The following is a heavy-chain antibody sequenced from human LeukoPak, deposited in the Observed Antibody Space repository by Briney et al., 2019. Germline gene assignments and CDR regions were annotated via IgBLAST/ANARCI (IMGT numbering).Heavy chain of an antibody. Sequence: GGSLRLSCAASGFTITTNYMNWVRQAPGKGLEWVSVIYGDDETNYADSVKGRFTISRDNSKNTQYLQMNSLRAEDTAVYYCAKSRAAAGYFDYWGQGTLVTVSS. V-gene: IGHV3-53*01. CDR3: AKSRAAAGYFDY. CDR2: IYGDDET. CDR1: GFTITTNY. J-gene: IGHJ4*02. D-gene: IGHD6-13*01.